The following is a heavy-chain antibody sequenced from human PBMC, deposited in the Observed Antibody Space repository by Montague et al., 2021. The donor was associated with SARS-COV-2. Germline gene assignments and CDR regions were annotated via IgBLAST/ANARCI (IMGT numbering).Heavy chain of an antibody. Sequence: SETLSLTCTVSGEPISGFDWNWIWHSAGEGLEWIWRIYTTGSTNYNPSLKSRVTMSLDTSKNQFSLKLSSVTAADTAVYYCARAFDWLSITRYWYFDLWGRGTLVTVSS. CDR3: ARAFDWLSITRYWYFDL. J-gene: IGHJ2*01. D-gene: IGHD3-9*01. CDR2: IYTTGST. V-gene: IGHV4-4*07. CDR1: GEPISGFD.